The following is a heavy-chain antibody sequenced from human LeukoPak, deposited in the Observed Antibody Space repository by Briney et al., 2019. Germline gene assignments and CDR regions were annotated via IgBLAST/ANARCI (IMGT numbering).Heavy chain of an antibody. CDR1: GFTFSSYA. J-gene: IGHJ4*02. CDR2: IRGSGGST. Sequence: GGSLRLSCAASGFTFSSYAMSWVRQAPGKGLEWVSAIRGSGGSTYYADSVKGRFTISRDNSKNTLYLQMNSLRAEDTAVYYCAKRLYSSSWNPFDYWGQGTLVTVSS. D-gene: IGHD6-13*01. V-gene: IGHV3-23*01. CDR3: AKRLYSSSWNPFDY.